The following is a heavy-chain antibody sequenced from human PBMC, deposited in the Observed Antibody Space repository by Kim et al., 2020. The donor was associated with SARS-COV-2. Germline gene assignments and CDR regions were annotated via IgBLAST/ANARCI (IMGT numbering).Heavy chain of an antibody. V-gene: IGHV4-39*01. Sequence: SETLSLTCTVSGGSISSSSYYWGWIRQPPGKGLEWIGSIYYSGSTYYNPSLKSRVTISVDTSKNQFSPKLSSVTAADTAVYYCASGEYYYGSGSYYNPPGYWGQGTLVTVSS. CDR2: IYYSGST. D-gene: IGHD3-10*01. J-gene: IGHJ4*02. CDR1: GGSISSSSYY. CDR3: ASGEYYYGSGSYYNPPGY.